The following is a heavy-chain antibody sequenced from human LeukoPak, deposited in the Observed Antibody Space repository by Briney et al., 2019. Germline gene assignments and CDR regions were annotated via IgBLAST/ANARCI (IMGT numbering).Heavy chain of an antibody. CDR1: GFSFISYG. CDR2: ISDDGRSK. CDR3: AKRPSDYGDYVSYFDY. Sequence: GGSLRLSCAASGFSFISYGMHWVRQAPGKGLEWVGVISDDGRSKDYADSVKGRFTISRDNSKDTVYLQMNSLRDEDTAVYYCAKRPSDYGDYVSYFDYWGQGTLVTVSS. V-gene: IGHV3-30*18. D-gene: IGHD4-17*01. J-gene: IGHJ4*02.